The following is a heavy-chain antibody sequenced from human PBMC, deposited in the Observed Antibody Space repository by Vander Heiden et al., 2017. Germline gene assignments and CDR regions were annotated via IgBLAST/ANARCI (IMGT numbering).Heavy chain of an antibody. J-gene: IGHJ4*02. CDR2: ISGSGGST. CDR3: AKGPGSSWSYRPRFDY. CDR1: GFTFSSYA. D-gene: IGHD6-13*01. Sequence: EVQLLESGGGLVHPGGSLRLSCAASGFTFSSYAMSWVRQAPGKGLEWVSAISGSGGSTYYADTVKGRCTNARDNSKNTLYLQMNSLRAEDTAVYYCAKGPGSSWSYRPRFDYWGQGTLVTVSS. V-gene: IGHV3-23*01.